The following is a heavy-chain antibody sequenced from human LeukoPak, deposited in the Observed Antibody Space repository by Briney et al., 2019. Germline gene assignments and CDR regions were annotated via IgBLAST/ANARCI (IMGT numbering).Heavy chain of an antibody. Sequence: GGSLRLSCAASGFTISSDAMTWVRQAPGKGLEWVSAISGSKTYYADSVKGRFTISRDDSKKTMYLQMNSLRAEDTAVYYCAKRRSKNTGPFDFWGQGILVTVSP. J-gene: IGHJ4*02. CDR1: GFTISSDA. CDR3: AKRRSKNTGPFDF. D-gene: IGHD4-11*01. CDR2: ISGSKT. V-gene: IGHV3-23*01.